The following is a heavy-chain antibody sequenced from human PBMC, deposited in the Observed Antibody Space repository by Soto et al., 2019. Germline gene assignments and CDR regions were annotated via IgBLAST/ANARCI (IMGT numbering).Heavy chain of an antibody. D-gene: IGHD3-10*01. Sequence: SATLSPTHGIYGVAFSDPSWSRIREPRGTGLELIGEINHSGSTNYNPSLKSRVTISVDTSKNQFSLKLSSVTAADTAVYYCARGLILWYGELSRRGDHYYYMDVWGKGTTVS. V-gene: IGHV4-34*01. J-gene: IGHJ6*03. CDR3: ARGLILWYGELSRRGDHYYYMDV. CDR1: GVAFSDPS. CDR2: INHSGST.